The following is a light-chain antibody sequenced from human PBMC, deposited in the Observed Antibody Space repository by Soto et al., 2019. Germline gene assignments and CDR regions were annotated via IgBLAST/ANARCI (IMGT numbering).Light chain of an antibody. J-gene: IGLJ1*01. CDR2: GDT. CDR1: SSNIGSTS. V-gene: IGLV1-40*01. CDR3: QSYDSRLSGSV. Sequence: QLVLTQPPSASGTPGQRVTISCSGSSSNIGSTSVNWYQHLPGTAPKLLITGDTSRPSGVPDRFSGSKSGASASLAITGLQAEDEADYYCQSYDSRLSGSVFGTGTKLTVL.